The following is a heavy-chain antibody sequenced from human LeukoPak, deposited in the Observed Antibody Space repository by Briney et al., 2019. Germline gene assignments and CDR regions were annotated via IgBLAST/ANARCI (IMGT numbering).Heavy chain of an antibody. CDR1: GFTFDDYA. Sequence: GGSLRLSCAASGFTFDDYAMHWVRHAPGKGLEWVSLISGDGGSTYYGDSVKGRLTISRDNRKNSLYLQMNSLRTEDTALYYCAKDYHITMIVVVINYAFDIWGQGTMVTVSS. CDR2: ISGDGGST. J-gene: IGHJ3*02. D-gene: IGHD3-22*01. V-gene: IGHV3-43*02. CDR3: AKDYHITMIVVVINYAFDI.